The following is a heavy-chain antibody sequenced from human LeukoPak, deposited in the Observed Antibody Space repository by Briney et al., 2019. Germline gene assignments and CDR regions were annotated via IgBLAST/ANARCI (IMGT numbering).Heavy chain of an antibody. CDR3: AKRGSTYLAYYFDD. CDR1: GASISNSDFY. V-gene: IGHV4-39*01. J-gene: IGHJ4*02. Sequence: PSETLSLTCTVSGASISNSDFYWAWSRQPPGKGLEWLGSIYHTGSSYSSPPLGSRVTISVDTSNNQFSLNLSSVTAADTAIYFCAKRGSTYLAYYFDDWGQGTLVTVSS. D-gene: IGHD1-1*01. CDR2: IYHTGSS.